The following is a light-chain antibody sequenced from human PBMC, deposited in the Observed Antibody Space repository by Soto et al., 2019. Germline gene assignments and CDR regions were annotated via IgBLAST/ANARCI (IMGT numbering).Light chain of an antibody. CDR2: AAS. Sequence: EIVMTQSPATLSVSPGERATLSCRASQSVSSYLAWYQQKPGQAPRLLIYAASNRATGIPDRFSGSGSGTDSTLTINRLEAEDSAVYYCQQYGASPPYTFDQGTKVDIK. CDR3: QQYGASPPYT. J-gene: IGKJ2*01. CDR1: QSVSSY. V-gene: IGKV3-20*01.